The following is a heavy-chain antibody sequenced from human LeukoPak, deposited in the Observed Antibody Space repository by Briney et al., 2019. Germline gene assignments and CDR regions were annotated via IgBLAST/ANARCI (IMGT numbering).Heavy chain of an antibody. CDR2: TYYRSKWYN. V-gene: IGHV6-1*01. CDR3: ARDDTGYSSGWYNHSHYGMDV. CDR1: GDSVSSNSAA. D-gene: IGHD6-19*01. J-gene: IGHJ6*02. Sequence: SQTLSLTCAISGDSVSSNSAAWNWIRQSPSRGLEWLGRTYYRSKWYNDYAVSVKSRITINPDTSKNQFSLQLNSVTPEDTAVYYCARDDTGYSSGWYNHSHYGMDVWGQGTTVTVSS.